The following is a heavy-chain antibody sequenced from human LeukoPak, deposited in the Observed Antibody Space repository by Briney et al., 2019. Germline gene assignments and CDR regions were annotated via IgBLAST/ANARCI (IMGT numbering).Heavy chain of an antibody. CDR2: ISAYNGNT. Sequence: SVKVSCKASGHTFTSYGISWVRQAHGQGLEWMGWISAYNGNTNYAQKLQGRVTMTTDTSTSTAYMELRSLRSDDTAVYYCARDVESYYGSGIPDWFDPWGQGTLVTVSS. J-gene: IGHJ5*02. V-gene: IGHV1-18*01. CDR1: GHTFTSYG. D-gene: IGHD3-10*01. CDR3: ARDVESYYGSGIPDWFDP.